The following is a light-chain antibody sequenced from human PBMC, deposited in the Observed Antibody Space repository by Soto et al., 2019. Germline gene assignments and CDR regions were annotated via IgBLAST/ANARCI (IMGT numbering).Light chain of an antibody. V-gene: IGLV1-44*01. Sequence: QSVLTQPPSASGTPGQRVTISCSGSSSNIGSNAVSWYQHFPGTAPKLLIYSNNQRPSGVPGRFSGSKSGTSASLAFSGLQSEDEADYYCATWDDSLNGWVFGGGTKLTVL. CDR2: SNN. J-gene: IGLJ3*02. CDR3: ATWDDSLNGWV. CDR1: SSNIGSNA.